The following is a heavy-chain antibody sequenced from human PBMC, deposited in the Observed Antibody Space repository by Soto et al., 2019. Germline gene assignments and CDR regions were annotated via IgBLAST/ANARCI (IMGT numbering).Heavy chain of an antibody. CDR3: AADTYYDYIWGSPRHAFDI. CDR2: IVVGSGNT. Sequence: SVKVSCKASGFTFTSSAMQWVRQARGQRLEWIGWIVVGSGNTNYAQKFQERVTITRDMSTSTAYMELSSLRSEDTAVYYCAADTYYDYIWGSPRHAFDIWGQGTMVTVSS. V-gene: IGHV1-58*02. D-gene: IGHD3-16*01. CDR1: GFTFTSSA. J-gene: IGHJ3*02.